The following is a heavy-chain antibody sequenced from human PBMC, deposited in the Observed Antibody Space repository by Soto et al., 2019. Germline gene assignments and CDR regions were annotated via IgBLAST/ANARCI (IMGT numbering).Heavy chain of an antibody. J-gene: IGHJ5*02. Sequence: QVQLVQSGAEVKEPGASVRVSCKASGYTFINYDISWVRQATGQGLEWMGWMNPGSGKTGYANKFPGRVTMTRDASTSTAHPELRSLTSEDPAVYYCARMASFGTLNWFDPWGQGTLVTVSS. CDR2: MNPGSGKT. V-gene: IGHV1-8*02. D-gene: IGHD3-16*01. CDR1: GYTFINYD. CDR3: ARMASFGTLNWFDP.